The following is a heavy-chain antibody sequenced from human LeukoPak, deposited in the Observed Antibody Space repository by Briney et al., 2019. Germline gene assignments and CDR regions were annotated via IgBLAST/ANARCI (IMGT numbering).Heavy chain of an antibody. Sequence: QSGGSLRLSCAASGFTFSSNAMSWVRQAPGKGLEWVSAISGSGGDTYYADSVKGRFTISRDNSKNTLYLQMNSLRAEDTAVHYCAKDPDLGALPPCCGQGTLVTVSS. D-gene: IGHD1-26*01. CDR1: GFTFSSNA. V-gene: IGHV3-23*01. CDR2: ISGSGGDT. CDR3: AKDPDLGALPPC. J-gene: IGHJ4*02.